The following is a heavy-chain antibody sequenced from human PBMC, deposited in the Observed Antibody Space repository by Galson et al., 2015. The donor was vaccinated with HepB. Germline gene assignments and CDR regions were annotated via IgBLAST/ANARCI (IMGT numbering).Heavy chain of an antibody. J-gene: IGHJ1*01. V-gene: IGHV1-8*01. CDR1: GYTFTSFD. D-gene: IGHD5-12*01. CDR2: MNPISGNT. CDR3: VRGYGYSGYERGY. Sequence: SVKVSCKASGYTFTSFDINWVRQAPGQGLEWVGWMNPISGNTGYAQKLQGRISMTRDTSISTAYMELNSLRSEDTAVYYCVRGYGYSGYERGYWGQETLGTVSS.